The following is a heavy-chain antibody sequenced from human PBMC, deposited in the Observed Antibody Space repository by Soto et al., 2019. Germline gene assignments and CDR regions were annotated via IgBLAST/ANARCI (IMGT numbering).Heavy chain of an antibody. Sequence: QAGGSLRLSCAASGFTFSSYAMSWVRQAPGKGLEWVSAISGSGGSTYYADSVKGRFTISRDNSKNTLYLQMNSLRAEDTAVYYCAKGTGYSSSWYVGWFDPWGQGTLVTVS. V-gene: IGHV3-23*01. J-gene: IGHJ5*02. D-gene: IGHD6-13*01. CDR2: ISGSGGST. CDR1: GFTFSSYA. CDR3: AKGTGYSSSWYVGWFDP.